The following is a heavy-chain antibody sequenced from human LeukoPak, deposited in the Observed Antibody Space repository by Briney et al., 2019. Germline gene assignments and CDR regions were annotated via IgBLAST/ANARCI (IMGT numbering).Heavy chain of an antibody. V-gene: IGHV3-23*01. CDR3: AKGDYGGNSGSFFDY. D-gene: IGHD4-23*01. J-gene: IGHJ4*02. Sequence: GGSLRLSCAASGLTFNNYAMSWVRQAPGKGLEWVSALSASGGYTYYADSVKGRFTISRDNSKNTLYLQMNSLGAEDTAIYYCAKGDYGGNSGSFFDYWGQGTLVTVSS. CDR1: GLTFNNYA. CDR2: LSASGGYT.